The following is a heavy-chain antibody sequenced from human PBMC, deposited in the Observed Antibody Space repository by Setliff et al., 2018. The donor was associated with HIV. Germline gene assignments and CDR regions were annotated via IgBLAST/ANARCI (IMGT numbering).Heavy chain of an antibody. CDR3: GRARSGWYNTSPYYFDS. V-gene: IGHV4-30-4*08. J-gene: IGHJ4*02. D-gene: IGHD3-3*01. CDR1: GVSVRSGDH. Sequence: SETLSLTCTVSGVSVRSGDHWSWVRQAPGKGLELIGYFSYTDEPYINYLEYFNPSLKSRLGITLDKPRNQFSLKLTSVTAADTAVYYCGRARSGWYNTSPYYFDSWGQGTLVTVSS. CDR2: FSYTDEP.